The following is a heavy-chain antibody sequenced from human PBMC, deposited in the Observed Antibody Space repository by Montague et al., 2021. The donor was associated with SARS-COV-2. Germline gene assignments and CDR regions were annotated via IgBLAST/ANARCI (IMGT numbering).Heavy chain of an antibody. CDR2: SYYSGTT. Sequence: SETLSLTCTVSGDSFNSPKYYCAWIRQPPGKGLEWIGNSYYSGTTYDNPSLRSQVTMSVDTSKTQFSLKMNSVTAADTAVYYCARGSYGSGSYHAFDIWSQGTVVAVSS. V-gene: IGHV4-39*01. CDR3: ARGSYGSGSYHAFDI. D-gene: IGHD3-10*01. CDR1: GDSFNSPKYY. J-gene: IGHJ3*02.